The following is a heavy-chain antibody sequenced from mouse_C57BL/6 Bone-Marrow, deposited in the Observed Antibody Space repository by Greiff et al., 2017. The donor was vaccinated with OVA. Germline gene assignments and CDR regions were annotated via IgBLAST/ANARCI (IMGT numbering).Heavy chain of an antibody. CDR2: ISSGSSTI. CDR3: ARDYGSSSTWAMDY. Sequence: EVKLMESGGGLVKPGGSLKLSCAASGFTFSDYGMHWVRQAPEKGLEWVAYISSGSSTIYYADTVKGRFTISRDNAKNTLFLQMTSLRSEDTAMYYCARDYGSSSTWAMDYWGQGTSVTVSS. D-gene: IGHD1-1*01. V-gene: IGHV5-17*01. J-gene: IGHJ4*01. CDR1: GFTFSDYG.